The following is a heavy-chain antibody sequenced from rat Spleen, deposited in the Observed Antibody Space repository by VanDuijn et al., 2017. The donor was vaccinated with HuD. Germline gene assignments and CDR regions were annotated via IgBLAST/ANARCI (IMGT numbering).Heavy chain of an antibody. D-gene: IGHD1-11*01. CDR3: ARIPYGGYSWFAY. V-gene: IGHV5-25*01. Sequence: EVQLVESGGGLVQPGRSMKLSCAASGFTFSNYYMAWVRQAPTKGLEWVASISTGGGNTYYRDSVKGRFTISRDNAKSTLYLQMDSLRSEDTATYYCARIPYGGYSWFAYWGQGTLVTVSS. CDR2: ISTGGGNT. J-gene: IGHJ3*01. CDR1: GFTFSNYY.